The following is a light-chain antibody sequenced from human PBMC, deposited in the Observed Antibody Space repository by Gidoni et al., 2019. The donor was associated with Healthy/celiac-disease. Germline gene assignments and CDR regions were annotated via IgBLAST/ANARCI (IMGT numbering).Light chain of an antibody. V-gene: IGLV1-40*01. CDR2: GNS. CDR1: SPNIGAGYD. CDR3: QSYDSSLSGSRV. Sequence: QSVLTQPPSVSGAPGQRVTISCTGSSPNIGAGYDVHWYQQLPGTAPKLLIYGNSNRPSGVPDRFSVSKSGTSASLAITGLQAEDEADYYCQSYDSSLSGSRVFGTGTKVTVL. J-gene: IGLJ1*01.